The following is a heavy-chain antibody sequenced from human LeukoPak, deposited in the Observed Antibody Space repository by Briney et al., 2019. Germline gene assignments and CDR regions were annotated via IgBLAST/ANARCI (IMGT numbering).Heavy chain of an antibody. Sequence: ASVKVSCKASGYTFTSYGISWVRQAPGQGLEWMGWISAYNGNTNYAQKLQGRVTMTTDTSTSTAYMELRSLRSEDTAVYYCARGRYYDFWSGPPYYYYYYMDVWGKGTTVTVS. CDR3: ARGRYYDFWSGPPYYYYYYMDV. CDR1: GYTFTSYG. D-gene: IGHD3-3*01. V-gene: IGHV1-18*01. CDR2: ISAYNGNT. J-gene: IGHJ6*03.